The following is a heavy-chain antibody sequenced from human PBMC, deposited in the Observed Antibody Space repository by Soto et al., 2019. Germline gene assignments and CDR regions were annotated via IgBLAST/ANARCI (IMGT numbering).Heavy chain of an antibody. V-gene: IGHV4-59*08. D-gene: IGHD3-10*01. CDR1: GGSISSYY. CDR3: VRQGFGRLHGLVDV. Sequence: SETLSLTCTVSGGSISSYYWSWIRQPPGRRLEWIGYIDSNGGTSYNPSLQSRVTISIDTSTKQFFMKLSSVTAAYTAVYYCVRQGFGRLHGLVDVWGQGTTVTVSS. CDR2: IDSNGGT. J-gene: IGHJ6*02.